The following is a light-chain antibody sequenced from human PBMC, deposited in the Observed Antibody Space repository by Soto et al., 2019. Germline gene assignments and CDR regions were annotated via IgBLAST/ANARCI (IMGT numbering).Light chain of an antibody. CDR1: SSDVGSYNL. CDR2: EVS. Sequence: QSVLTQPASVSGSPGQSITIPCTGTSSDVGSYNLVSWYQQHPGKAPKLMIYEVSKRPSGVSNRFSGSKSGNTASLTISGLQAEDEADYYCCSYAGSSTSVVFGGGTKLTVL. V-gene: IGLV2-23*02. CDR3: CSYAGSSTSVV. J-gene: IGLJ2*01.